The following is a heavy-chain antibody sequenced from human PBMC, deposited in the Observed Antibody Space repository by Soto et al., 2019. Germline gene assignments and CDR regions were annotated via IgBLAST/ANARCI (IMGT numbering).Heavy chain of an antibody. CDR2: ISSSSSYI. V-gene: IGHV3-21*01. D-gene: IGHD3-3*01. J-gene: IGHJ3*02. Sequence: SGFTFSSYSMNWVRQAPGKGLEWVSSISSSSSYIYYADSVKGRFTISRDNAKNSLYLQMNSLRAEDTAVYYCARTWRITIFGVGGDAFDIWGQGTMVTVSS. CDR1: GFTFSSYS. CDR3: ARTWRITIFGVGGDAFDI.